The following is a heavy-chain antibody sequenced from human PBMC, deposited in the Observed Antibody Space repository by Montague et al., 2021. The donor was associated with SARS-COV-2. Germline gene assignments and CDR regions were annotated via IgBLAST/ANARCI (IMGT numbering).Heavy chain of an antibody. V-gene: IGHV4-61*01. CDR3: ARDIGVAGLFCY. J-gene: IGHJ4*02. Sequence: SETLSLTCTVSGGSISSGNYYWSWIRQPPRKGLEWIGRISFSGRTHYNPSLKSRVTISVDTSNNQFSLRLSSVTAADTAVYYCARDIGVAGLFCYWGPGTLVTVSS. CDR2: ISFSGRT. D-gene: IGHD6-19*01. CDR1: GGSISSGNYY.